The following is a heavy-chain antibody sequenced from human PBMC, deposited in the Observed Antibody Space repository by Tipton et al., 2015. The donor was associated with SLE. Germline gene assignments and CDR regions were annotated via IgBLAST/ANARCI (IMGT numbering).Heavy chain of an antibody. CDR3: ARDLSYYGSARYWFDR. Sequence: TLSLTCTVSGGSISSFSWTWIRQPPGKGLEWIGYIYYSGSTNYNPSLKSRVTISVDTSKNQFSLKLSSVTAADTAVYYCARDLSYYGSARYWFDRWGQGPLVTVSS. D-gene: IGHD3-10*01. CDR2: IYYSGST. V-gene: IGHV4-59*12. CDR1: GGSISSFS. J-gene: IGHJ5*02.